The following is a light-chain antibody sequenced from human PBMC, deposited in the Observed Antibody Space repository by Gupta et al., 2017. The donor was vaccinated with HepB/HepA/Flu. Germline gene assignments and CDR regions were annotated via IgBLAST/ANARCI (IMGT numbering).Light chain of an antibody. V-gene: IGKV1-39*01. CDR2: AAS. J-gene: IGKJ1*01. CDR1: QSISSY. Sequence: DIQMTQSPSSLSASVGDRVTITCRASQSISSYLNWYQQKPGKAPKLLIYAASSLQSGVPSRFSGSGSETEFTLTISKLQPEDFATYYCQQSYSTPWTFGQGTKVEIK. CDR3: QQSYSTPWT.